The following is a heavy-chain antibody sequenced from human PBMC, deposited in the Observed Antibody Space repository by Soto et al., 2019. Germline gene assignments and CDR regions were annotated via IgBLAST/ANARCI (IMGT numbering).Heavy chain of an antibody. V-gene: IGHV1-18*01. Sequence: ASVKVSCKASGYTFTSYGISWVRQAPGQGLEWMGWISAYNGNTNYAQKLQGRVTMTTDTSTSTAYMELRSLRSDDTAVYYCARDRDEQQLVSYYGMDVWGQGTTVT. J-gene: IGHJ6*02. CDR2: ISAYNGNT. CDR1: GYTFTSYG. CDR3: ARDRDEQQLVSYYGMDV. D-gene: IGHD6-13*01.